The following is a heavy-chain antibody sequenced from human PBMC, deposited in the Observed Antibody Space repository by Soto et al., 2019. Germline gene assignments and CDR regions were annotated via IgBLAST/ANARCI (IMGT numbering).Heavy chain of an antibody. V-gene: IGHV4-59*08. D-gene: IGHD5-18*01. CDR3: ARHRSSMDTEGAFAY. Sequence: QVQLQESGPGLVKPSETLSLTCTDSGDSISPFSWSWVRQPPAKGLQWIGYTSYFGNTNYNPSLKSRFTISLDSSKHRFLLELRAVTPADTAMYFCARHRSSMDTEGAFAYWGQGTLVTFSS. J-gene: IGHJ4*02. CDR1: GDSISPFS. CDR2: TSYFGNT.